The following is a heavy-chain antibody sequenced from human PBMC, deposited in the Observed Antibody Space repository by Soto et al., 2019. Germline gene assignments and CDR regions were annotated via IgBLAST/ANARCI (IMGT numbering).Heavy chain of an antibody. J-gene: IGHJ4*02. V-gene: IGHV1-24*01. CDR2: FDPEDGET. CDR1: GYTLTELS. CDR3: ATDLGSVLRYFDWSY. Sequence: ASVKVSCKVSGYTLTELSMHWVRQAPGKGLEWMGGFDPEDGETIYAQKFQGRVTMTEDTFTDTAYMELSSLRSEDTALYYCATDLGSVLRYFDWSYWGQGTLVTVSS. D-gene: IGHD3-9*01.